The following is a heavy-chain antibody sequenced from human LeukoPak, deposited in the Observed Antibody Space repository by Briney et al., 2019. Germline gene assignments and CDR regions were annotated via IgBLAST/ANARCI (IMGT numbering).Heavy chain of an antibody. CDR1: GFTFSNYA. J-gene: IGHJ6*03. CDR2: ISGSGDTT. Sequence: PGGSLRLSCAASGFTFSNYAMSWVRQAPGGGLEWVSAISGSGDTTFRADSVKGRFTTSRDNSKNTLSLQMSGLRVEDSAVYFCAKDTSAWWYHRAYMNVWGTGTTVTVSS. CDR3: AKDTSAWWYHRAYMNV. D-gene: IGHD2-15*01. V-gene: IGHV3-23*01.